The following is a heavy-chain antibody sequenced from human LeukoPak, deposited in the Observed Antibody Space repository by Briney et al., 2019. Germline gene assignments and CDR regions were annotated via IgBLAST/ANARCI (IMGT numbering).Heavy chain of an antibody. Sequence: SETLSLTCTVSGYSISNGYYWGWIRQPPGKGLEWVGSIYHRGSTYYNPSLKSRVTISVDTSKNQFSLKLSSVTAADTAVYYCARVFPPRITIFGVVIRGMSYCYYMDVWGKGTTVTVSS. CDR2: IYHRGST. CDR1: GYSISNGYY. D-gene: IGHD3-3*01. V-gene: IGHV4-38-2*02. CDR3: ARVFPPRITIFGVVIRGMSYCYYMDV. J-gene: IGHJ6*03.